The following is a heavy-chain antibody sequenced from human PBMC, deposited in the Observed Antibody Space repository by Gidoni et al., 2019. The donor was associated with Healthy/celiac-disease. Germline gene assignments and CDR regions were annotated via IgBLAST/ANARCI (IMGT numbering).Heavy chain of an antibody. CDR2: IIPIFGTE. CDR1: GGTFSSYA. Sequence: QVQLVQSGAEVKKPGSSVTVSCKASGGTFSSYAISWVRQAPGQGLEWMGWIIPIFGTENYAQKFQGRVTIAADKSTSTAYRELSSRRSEDTAVYYCARATKLLQDAFDIWGQGTMVTVSS. D-gene: IGHD1-26*01. CDR3: ARATKLLQDAFDI. J-gene: IGHJ3*02. V-gene: IGHV1-69*06.